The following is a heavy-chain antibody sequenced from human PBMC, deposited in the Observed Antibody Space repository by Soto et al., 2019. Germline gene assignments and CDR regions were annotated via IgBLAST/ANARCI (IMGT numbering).Heavy chain of an antibody. CDR1: GGSFSAYY. CDR3: AGAGKSDCHECFAH. V-gene: IGHV4-34*01. J-gene: IGHJ4*02. D-gene: IGHD2-21*02. Sequence: QVQLQQWGAGLLKPSETLSLTCAVYGGSFSAYYWTWIRQPPGKGLEWIGDIYHNSGSTNYSPSLKSPDTNREDTSKNRFSLKHISVIAADTAVYDCAGAGKSDCHECFAHWGQGTLVNVSS. CDR2: IYHNSGST.